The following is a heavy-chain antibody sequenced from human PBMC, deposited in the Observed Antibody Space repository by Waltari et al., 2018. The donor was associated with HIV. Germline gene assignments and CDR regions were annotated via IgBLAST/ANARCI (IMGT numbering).Heavy chain of an antibody. CDR2: INSSGSTI. CDR3: ARGSVLGYGDYRRDYGMDV. CDR1: GFTFSDYY. D-gene: IGHD4-17*01. V-gene: IGHV3-11*01. J-gene: IGHJ6*02. Sequence: QVQLVESGGGLVKPGGSLRLSCAASGFTFSDYYMSWIRQAPGKGLEGVSYINSSGSTIYYADSVKGRFTISRDNAKNSLYLQMNSLRAEDTAVYYCARGSVLGYGDYRRDYGMDVWGQGTTVTVSS.